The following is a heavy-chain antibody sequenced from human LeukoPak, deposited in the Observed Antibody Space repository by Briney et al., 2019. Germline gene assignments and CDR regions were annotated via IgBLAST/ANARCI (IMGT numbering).Heavy chain of an antibody. CDR1: GGSNSNLNYY. V-gene: IGHV4-61*02. Sequence: SQTLSLTCTVSGGSNSNLNYYWSWIRQPAGKGLEWIGRIYASGSTNYNPSLKSRVIISVDTSKNQFSLKLSSVTAADTAVYYCARPSTYYYDSSGHGAFDIWGQGTMVTVSS. CDR2: IYASGST. CDR3: ARPSTYYYDSSGHGAFDI. D-gene: IGHD3-22*01. J-gene: IGHJ3*02.